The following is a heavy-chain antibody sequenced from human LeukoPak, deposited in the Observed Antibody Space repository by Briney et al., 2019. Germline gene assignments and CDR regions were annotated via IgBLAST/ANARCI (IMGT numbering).Heavy chain of an antibody. CDR2: IYYSGST. J-gene: IGHJ3*02. V-gene: IGHV4-31*03. D-gene: IGHD3-10*01. Sequence: SETLSLTCTVSGGSISSGGYYWSWIRQHPEKGLEWIGYIYYSGSTYYNPSLKSRVTISVDTSKNQFSLKLSSVTAADTAVYYCARNVLGDMVRGANAFDIWGQGTMVTVSS. CDR1: GGSISSGGYY. CDR3: ARNVLGDMVRGANAFDI.